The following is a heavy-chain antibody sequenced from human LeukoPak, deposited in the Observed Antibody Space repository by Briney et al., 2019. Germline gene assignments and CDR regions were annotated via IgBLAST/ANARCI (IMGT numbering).Heavy chain of an antibody. V-gene: IGHV1-8*01. Sequence: ASVKVSCKASGYTFTSYDINWVRQATGQGLEWMGWMNPNSGNTGYAQKFQGRVTMTRNTSISTAYMELSSLRSEDTAVYYCARGSLRFLEWLPQYYYGMDVWGQGTMVTVSS. CDR2: MNPNSGNT. D-gene: IGHD3-3*01. CDR3: ARGSLRFLEWLPQYYYGMDV. J-gene: IGHJ6*02. CDR1: GYTFTSYD.